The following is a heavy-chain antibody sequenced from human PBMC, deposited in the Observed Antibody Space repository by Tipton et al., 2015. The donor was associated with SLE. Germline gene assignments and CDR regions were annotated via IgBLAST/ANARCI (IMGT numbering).Heavy chain of an antibody. V-gene: IGHV4-61*02. CDR3: ARVVRPIRGVDYFDY. CDR1: GGSITSGSYY. J-gene: IGHJ4*02. Sequence: TLSLTCTVSGGSITSGSYYWSWIRQPAGKGLEWIGRIYTSGSTNYNPSLKSRVTISADTSKNQFSLKLSSVTAADTAVYYCARVVRPIRGVDYFDYWGQGTLITVSS. CDR2: IYTSGST. D-gene: IGHD3-10*01.